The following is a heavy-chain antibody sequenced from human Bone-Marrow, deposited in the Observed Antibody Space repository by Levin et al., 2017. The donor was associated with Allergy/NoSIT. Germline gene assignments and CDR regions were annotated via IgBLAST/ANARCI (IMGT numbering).Heavy chain of an antibody. J-gene: IGHJ6*03. CDR1: GGSISSSNW. V-gene: IGHV4-4*02. CDR3: ARASPLYGDYYYYYMDV. Sequence: SETLSLTCAVSGGSISSSNWWSWVRQPPGKGLEWIGEIYHSGSTNYNPSLKSRVTISVDKSKNQFSLKLSSVTAADTAVYYCARASPLYGDYYYYYMDVWGKGTTVTVSS. D-gene: IGHD4-17*01. CDR2: IYHSGST.